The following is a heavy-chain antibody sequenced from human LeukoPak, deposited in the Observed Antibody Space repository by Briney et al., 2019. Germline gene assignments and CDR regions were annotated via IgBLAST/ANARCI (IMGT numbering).Heavy chain of an antibody. V-gene: IGHV4-4*07. CDR1: GGSISSYY. D-gene: IGHD6-13*01. J-gene: IGHJ5*02. Sequence: PSETLSLTCTVSGGSISSYYWSWIRQPAGKGLGWIGRIYTSGSTNYNPSLKSRVTMSVDTSKNQFSLKLSSVTAADTAVSYCARDLSAAAGYNWFDPWGQGTLVNVSS. CDR3: ARDLSAAAGYNWFDP. CDR2: IYTSGST.